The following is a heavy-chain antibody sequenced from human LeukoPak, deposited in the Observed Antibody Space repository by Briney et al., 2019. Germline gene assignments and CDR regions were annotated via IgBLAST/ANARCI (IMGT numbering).Heavy chain of an antibody. Sequence: ASVKVSCKASGYTFTGYYIHWVRQAPGQGPEWIGWINPHSGATNYAQKFQGRVTMTRDTSISTAFMELSSLRSDDTAMYYCSRDLLMYYSGSGESTWGQGTQVTVSS. V-gene: IGHV1-2*02. J-gene: IGHJ5*02. CDR3: SRDLLMYYSGSGEST. D-gene: IGHD3-10*01. CDR1: GYTFTGYY. CDR2: INPHSGAT.